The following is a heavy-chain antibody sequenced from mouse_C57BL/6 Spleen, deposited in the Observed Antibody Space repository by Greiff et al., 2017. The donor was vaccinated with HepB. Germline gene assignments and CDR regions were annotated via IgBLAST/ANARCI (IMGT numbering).Heavy chain of an antibody. V-gene: IGHV1-20*01. Sequence: EVQLQQSGPELVKPGDSVKISCKASGYSFTGYFMNWVMQSHGKSLEWIGRINPYNGDTFYNQKFKGKATLTVDKSSSTAHMELRSLTSEASAVYYCARVSRGTGTPFDYLGQGTTLTVSS. CDR2: INPYNGDT. CDR1: GYSFTGYF. CDR3: ARVSRGTGTPFDY. J-gene: IGHJ2*01. D-gene: IGHD4-1*01.